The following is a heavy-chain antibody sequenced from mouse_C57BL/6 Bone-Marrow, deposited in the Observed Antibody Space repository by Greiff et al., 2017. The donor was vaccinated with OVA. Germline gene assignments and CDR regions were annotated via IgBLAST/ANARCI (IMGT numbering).Heavy chain of an antibody. CDR1: GFSLTSYG. CDR2: IWSGGST. CDR3: ARKVLLLRYAMDY. V-gene: IGHV2-2*01. D-gene: IGHD1-1*01. J-gene: IGHJ4*01. Sequence: QVQLKQSGPGLVQPSQSLSITCTVSGFSLTSYGVHWVRQSPGTRRESRGVIWSGGSTDYNAAFISRLSISKDNSKSQVFFKMNSLQADDTAIYYCARKVLLLRYAMDYWGQGTSVTVSS.